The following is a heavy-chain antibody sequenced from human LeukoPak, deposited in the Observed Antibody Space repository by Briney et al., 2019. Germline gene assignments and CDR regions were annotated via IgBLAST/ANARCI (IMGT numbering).Heavy chain of an antibody. D-gene: IGHD3-10*01. V-gene: IGHV3-20*04. CDR1: GFTFDDYG. CDR2: INWNGGST. Sequence: GGSLRLCCAASGFTFDDYGMSWVRQAPGKGLEWVSGINWNGGSTGYADSVKGRFTISRDNSKNTLYLQMNSLRAEDTAVYYCAQAYRGFEYWGKGTLVTVSS. J-gene: IGHJ4*02. CDR3: AQAYRGFEY.